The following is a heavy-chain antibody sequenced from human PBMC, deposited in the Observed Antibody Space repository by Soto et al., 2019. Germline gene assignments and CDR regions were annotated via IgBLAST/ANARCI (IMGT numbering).Heavy chain of an antibody. V-gene: IGHV3-30-3*01. CDR2: IPYDGGNR. Sequence: HPGGSLRLSCAASGFSFGRYAMRWVRQAPGKGLEWVASIPYDGGNRKYADSVKGRFTISRDNAKDMLYLHMSSLGPDDTSVYYCAREYLDYGPDVWGQGTSVTV. CDR1: GFSFGRYA. CDR3: AREYLDYGPDV. J-gene: IGHJ6*02.